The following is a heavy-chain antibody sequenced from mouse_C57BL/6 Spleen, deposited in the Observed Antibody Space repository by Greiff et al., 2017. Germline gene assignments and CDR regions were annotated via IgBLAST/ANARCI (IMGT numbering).Heavy chain of an antibody. D-gene: IGHD2-1*01. J-gene: IGHJ4*01. V-gene: IGHV1-49*01. Sequence: LQQSGAELVRPWSSVKLSCKDSYFAFMASAMHWVQQRPGDGLEWFGSFTMYSDATEYSENFKGKATLTAHTSTSTAYMELSSLTSEDSAIYYCARLDGNSPYYAMDYWGQGTSVTVSS. CDR1: YFAFMASA. CDR3: ARLDGNSPYYAMDY. CDR2: FTMYSDAT.